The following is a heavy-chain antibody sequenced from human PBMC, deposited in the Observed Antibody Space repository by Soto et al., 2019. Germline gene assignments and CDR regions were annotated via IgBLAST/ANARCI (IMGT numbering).Heavy chain of an antibody. D-gene: IGHD3-22*01. Sequence: SGGSLRLSCAASGFNFRSYSMNWVRPAPGKGLEWVSSISSSSSYIYYADSVKGRFTISRDNAKNSLYLQMNSLRAEDTAVYYCARDREHYYDSSGYYPDFDYWGQGTLVTVSS. CDR2: ISSSSSYI. V-gene: IGHV3-21*01. CDR3: ARDREHYYDSSGYYPDFDY. J-gene: IGHJ4*02. CDR1: GFNFRSYS.